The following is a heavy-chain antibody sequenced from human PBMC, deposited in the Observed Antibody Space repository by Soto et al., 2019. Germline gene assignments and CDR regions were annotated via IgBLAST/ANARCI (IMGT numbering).Heavy chain of an antibody. Sequence: EVQLVESGGGLVKPGGSLRLSCAASGFTFSSYSMNWVRQAPGKGLEWVSSISSSSEYIYYADSVKGRFTISRDNAKNSLFLQMNSLRAEDTAVYYCATPGGQSQPYCGGDCYSFDYWGQGTLVTVSS. CDR1: GFTFSSYS. CDR3: ATPGGQSQPYCGGDCYSFDY. D-gene: IGHD2-21*02. CDR2: ISSSSEYI. J-gene: IGHJ4*02. V-gene: IGHV3-21*01.